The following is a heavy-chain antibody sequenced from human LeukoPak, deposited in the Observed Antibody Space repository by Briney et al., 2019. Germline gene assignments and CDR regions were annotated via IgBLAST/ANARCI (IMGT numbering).Heavy chain of an antibody. CDR1: GFAFSRYS. V-gene: IGHV3-48*01. J-gene: IGHJ4*02. Sequence: GGSLRLSCVASGFAFSRYSMTWVRQAPGKGLEWVSYISSSRSTIYYADSVKGRFTISRDDAKNSLYLQMDRLRVEDTAVYYCARDGLYDSSAYWGQGTLVTVSS. CDR3: ARDGLYDSSAY. CDR2: ISSSRSTI. D-gene: IGHD3-22*01.